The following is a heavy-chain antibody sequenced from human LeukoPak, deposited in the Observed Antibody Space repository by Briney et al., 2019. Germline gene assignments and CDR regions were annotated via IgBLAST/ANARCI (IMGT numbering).Heavy chain of an antibody. J-gene: IGHJ4*02. CDR3: ASNIVGASGFDY. CDR2: ISSSSSYI. Sequence: GGSLRLSCAASGFTFSSYSMNWVRQAPGKGLEWVSSISSSSSYIYYADSVKGRFTISRDNAKNSLYLQMNSLRAEDTAVYYCASNIVGASGFDYWGQGTLVTVSS. V-gene: IGHV3-21*01. D-gene: IGHD1-26*01. CDR1: GFTFSSYS.